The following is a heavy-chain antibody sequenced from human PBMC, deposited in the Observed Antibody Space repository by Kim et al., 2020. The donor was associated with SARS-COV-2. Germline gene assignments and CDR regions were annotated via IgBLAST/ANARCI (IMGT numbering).Heavy chain of an antibody. CDR3: SRGRAGVVPSPILGIGPHYDFYAMDV. D-gene: IGHD3-3*01. V-gene: IGHV4-34*01. Sequence: SETLSLTCAVYVGSLSGYHWTWIRQPPGKGLEWIGEINHSGNTNCNPSLKSLVTISLDTSKNQFSLNLRSMTAADTAVYYWSRGRAGVVPSPILGIGPHYDFYAMDVWGQGTTVTVSS. CDR1: VGSLSGYH. CDR2: INHSGNT. J-gene: IGHJ6*02.